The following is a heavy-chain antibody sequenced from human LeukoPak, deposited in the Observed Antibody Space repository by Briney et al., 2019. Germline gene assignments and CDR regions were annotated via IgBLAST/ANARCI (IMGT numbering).Heavy chain of an antibody. CDR2: INHSGST. CDR3: ARRYSGCSGSSCYSGYYYYYMDV. J-gene: IGHJ6*03. V-gene: IGHV4-34*01. D-gene: IGHD2-15*01. Sequence: SETLSLTCAVYGGSFSGYYWSWIRQPPGKGLEWIGEINHSGSTNYNPSLKSRVTISVDTSKNQFSLKLSSVTAADTAVYYCARRYSGCSGSSCYSGYYYYYMDVWGKGTTVTISS. CDR1: GGSFSGYY.